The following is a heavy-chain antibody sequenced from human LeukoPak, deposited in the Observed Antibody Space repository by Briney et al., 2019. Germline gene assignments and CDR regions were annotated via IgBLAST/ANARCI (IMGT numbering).Heavy chain of an antibody. CDR2: INSDGSST. D-gene: IGHD3-10*01. J-gene: IGHJ4*02. CDR3: ARDYPVLKGVTRFDY. V-gene: IGHV3-74*01. Sequence: GSLRLSCAASGFTFSSYWMHWVRQAPGKGLVWVSRINSDGSSTSYADSVKGRFTISRDNAKNSLYLQMNSLRDEDTAVYYCARDYPVLKGVTRFDYWGQGTLVTVSS. CDR1: GFTFSSYW.